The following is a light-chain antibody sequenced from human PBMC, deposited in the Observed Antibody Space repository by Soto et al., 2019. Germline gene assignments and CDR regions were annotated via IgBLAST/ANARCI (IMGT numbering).Light chain of an antibody. CDR2: YVS. CDR3: VTFTVTYSND. Sequence: QSLLTLPASRCGSPGKSIPISCTGTSGDHGAYDFVSWYQHHPGKAPSLVIYYVSRRPAGASDRFSGSKSGSTASLTISTLQAEDEADYYCVTFTVTYSNDFGTGTKGTVL. V-gene: IGLV2-14*01. J-gene: IGLJ1*01. CDR1: SGDHGAYDF.